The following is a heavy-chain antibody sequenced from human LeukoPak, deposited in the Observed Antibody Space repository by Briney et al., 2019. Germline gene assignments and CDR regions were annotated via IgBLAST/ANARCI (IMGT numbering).Heavy chain of an antibody. CDR3: ARDHWNTYYYDTSGYEIDY. CDR2: INPNSGGT. CDR1: GYTFTDSH. Sequence: ASVKVSCKTSGYTFTDSHIHWVRQAPGQGLEWMGWINPNSGGTNSAQKFQGRVTMTRDTSISTAYMELSRLTSDDTAVYYCARDHWNTYYYDTSGYEIDYWGQGTLVTVSS. D-gene: IGHD3-22*01. V-gene: IGHV1-2*02. J-gene: IGHJ4*02.